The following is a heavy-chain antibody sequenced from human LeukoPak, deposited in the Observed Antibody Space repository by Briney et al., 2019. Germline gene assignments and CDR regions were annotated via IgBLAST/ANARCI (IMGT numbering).Heavy chain of an antibody. Sequence: ASVKVSCKTSGYTFSSFDVIWVRQATGQGLEWIGWMNPNSLNTGYAQKSRGRVTMTGDTSISTAYMELSSLISEDTAVYYCARGIRNQLLSEYWGQGSLVTVSS. J-gene: IGHJ4*02. CDR1: GYTFSSFD. CDR2: MNPNSLNT. CDR3: ARGIRNQLLSEY. D-gene: IGHD2-2*01. V-gene: IGHV1-8*01.